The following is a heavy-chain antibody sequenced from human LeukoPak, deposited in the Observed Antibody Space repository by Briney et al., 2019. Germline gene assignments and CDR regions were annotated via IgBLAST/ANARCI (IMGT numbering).Heavy chain of an antibody. J-gene: IGHJ4*02. CDR3: ARDFKIGSRISYFFEY. CDR2: IKQDGSER. D-gene: IGHD3-10*01. V-gene: IGHV3-7*01. Sequence: GGSLRLSCAASGFTFTSYWMSCVRQAPGKGLEWVANIKQDGSERDYVDSGKGRVTISTDNAKNSLYLQMKSLRIEDTAVYYCARDFKIGSRISYFFEYWGQGTLVTVSS. CDR1: GFTFTSYW.